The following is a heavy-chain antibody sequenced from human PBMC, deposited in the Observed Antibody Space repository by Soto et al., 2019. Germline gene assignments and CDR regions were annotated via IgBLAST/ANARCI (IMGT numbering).Heavy chain of an antibody. CDR3: AKDHDEDFGYDLDYFNS. J-gene: IGHJ4*02. Sequence: GGSLRLSCAASGFTFSNYWMHWARQVPGKGLEWVSGISWEGGSIGYADSVKGRFIISRDNAKNSLFLQMNSLTAEDTALYYCAKDHDEDFGYDLDYFNSWGQGTQVTVSS. V-gene: IGHV3-9*01. CDR2: ISWEGGSI. CDR1: GFTFSNYW. D-gene: IGHD3-3*01.